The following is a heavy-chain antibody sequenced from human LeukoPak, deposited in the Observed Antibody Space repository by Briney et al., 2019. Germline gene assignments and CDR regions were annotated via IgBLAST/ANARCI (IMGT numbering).Heavy chain of an antibody. CDR3: ARGGIAVAGPFYY. CDR1: GGSFSGYY. CDR2: INHSGST. V-gene: IGHV4-34*01. J-gene: IGHJ4*02. D-gene: IGHD6-19*01. Sequence: SETLSLTCAVYGGSFSGYYWSWIRQPPGKGLEWIGEINHSGSTNYNPSLKSRVTMSVDTSKNQFSLKLSSVTAADTAVYYCARGGIAVAGPFYYWGQGTLVTVSS.